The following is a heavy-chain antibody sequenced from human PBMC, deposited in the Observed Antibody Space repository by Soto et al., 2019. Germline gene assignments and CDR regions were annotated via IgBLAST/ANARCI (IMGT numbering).Heavy chain of an antibody. CDR2: ISYDGSNK. D-gene: IGHD2-8*01. CDR1: GFTFSSYG. J-gene: IGHJ4*02. V-gene: IGHV3-30*18. CDR3: AKDWVLAPFDY. Sequence: GGSLRLSCAASGFTFSSYGMHWVRQAPGKGLEWVAVISYDGSNKYYADSVKGRFTISRDNSKNTLYLQMNSLRAEDTAVYYCAKDWVLAPFDYWGQGTLVTVSS.